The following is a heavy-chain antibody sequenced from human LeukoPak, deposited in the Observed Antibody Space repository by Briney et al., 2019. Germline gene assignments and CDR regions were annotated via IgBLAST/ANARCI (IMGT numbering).Heavy chain of an antibody. V-gene: IGHV3-30*03. Sequence: GGSLRLSCAASGFTFSSYGMHWVRQAPGKGLEWVAVISYDGSNKYYADSVKGRFTISRDNSKNTLYLQMNSLRAEDTAVYYCARMSVTPYYFDYWGQGTLVTVSS. CDR3: ARMSVTPYYFDY. CDR2: ISYDGSNK. D-gene: IGHD4-17*01. CDR1: GFTFSSYG. J-gene: IGHJ4*02.